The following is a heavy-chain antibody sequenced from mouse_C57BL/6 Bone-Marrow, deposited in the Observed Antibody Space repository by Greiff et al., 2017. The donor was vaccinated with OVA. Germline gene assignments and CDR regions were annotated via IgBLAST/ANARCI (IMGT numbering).Heavy chain of an antibody. CDR2: INPSSGYT. Sequence: VMLVESGAELARPGASVKMSCKASGYTFTSYTMHWVKQRPGQGLEWIGYINPSSGYTKYNQKFKDKATLTADKSSSTAYMQLSSLTSEDSAVYYCARGYGGFAYWGQGTLVTVSA. V-gene: IGHV1-4*01. J-gene: IGHJ3*01. CDR3: ARGYGGFAY. D-gene: IGHD2-2*01. CDR1: GYTFTSYT.